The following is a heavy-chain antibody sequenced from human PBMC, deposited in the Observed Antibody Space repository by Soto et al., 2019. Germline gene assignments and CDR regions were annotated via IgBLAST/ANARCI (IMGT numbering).Heavy chain of an antibody. J-gene: IGHJ4*02. D-gene: IGHD6-13*01. CDR3: ARGGYSSSWYHPYFDY. Sequence: QVQLQESGPGLVKPSETLSLTCTVSGGSISSYYWSWIRQPPGKGLEWIGYIYYSGSTNYNPSLKSRVAISVDTSKNQFSLKLSSVTAADTAVYYCARGGYSSSWYHPYFDYWGQGTLVTVSS. CDR1: GGSISSYY. CDR2: IYYSGST. V-gene: IGHV4-59*01.